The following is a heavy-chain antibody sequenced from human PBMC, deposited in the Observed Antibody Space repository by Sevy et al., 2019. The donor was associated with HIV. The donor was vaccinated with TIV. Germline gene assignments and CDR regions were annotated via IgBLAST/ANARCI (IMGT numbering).Heavy chain of an antibody. Sequence: GGSLRLSCAASGFSLRNAWMSWVRQAPGKGLEWVGRINSNTYGGTTDNAAPLKGRCTISIDDSKNMLSLEMNTVKTEDTAVYYCTTDGIPIWSSFDYWGQGTLVTVSS. CDR3: TTDGIPIWSSFDY. V-gene: IGHV3-15*01. D-gene: IGHD5-18*01. J-gene: IGHJ4*02. CDR2: INSNTYGGTT. CDR1: GFSLRNAW.